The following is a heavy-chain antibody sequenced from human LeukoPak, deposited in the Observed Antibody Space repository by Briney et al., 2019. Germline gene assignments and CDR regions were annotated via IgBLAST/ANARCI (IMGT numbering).Heavy chain of an antibody. CDR3: ARIWAVTALDWYFDL. D-gene: IGHD2-21*02. CDR1: VGSISRYY. V-gene: IGHV4-4*07. J-gene: IGHJ2*01. Sequence: PSETLSLTCTVSVGSISRYYWSWIRQPAGKGLEWIGRIYSSGSSYYNPSLKSRVTMSVDTSKNQFFLKLSSVTAADTAVYYCARIWAVTALDWYFDLWGRGTLVTVSS. CDR2: IYSSGSS.